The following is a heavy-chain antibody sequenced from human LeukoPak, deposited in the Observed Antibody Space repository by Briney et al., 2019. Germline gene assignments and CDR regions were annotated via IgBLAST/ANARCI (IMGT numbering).Heavy chain of an antibody. Sequence: SETLSLTCTVSGGSISSYYWNWIRQPAGKGLEWIGRIYTSGSTNHNPSLKSRVTMSVDTCKNKFSLKLSSVTAADTAVYYCARDGDIVAHFDYWGQGTLVTVSS. CDR2: IYTSGST. J-gene: IGHJ4*02. CDR1: GGSISSYY. CDR3: ARDGDIVAHFDY. V-gene: IGHV4-4*07. D-gene: IGHD5-12*01.